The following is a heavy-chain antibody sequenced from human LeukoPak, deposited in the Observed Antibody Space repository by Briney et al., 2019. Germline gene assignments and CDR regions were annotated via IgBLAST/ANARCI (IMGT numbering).Heavy chain of an antibody. J-gene: IGHJ6*03. CDR3: ARSSPNHSSGWPRYYYYYMDV. V-gene: IGHV1-2*02. Sequence: GASVKVSCKASGGTFSSYPISWVRQAPGQGLEWMGWINPNSGGTNYAQKFQGRVTMTRDTSISTAYMELSRLRSDDTAVYYCARSSPNHSSGWPRYYYYYMDVWGKGTTVTISS. CDR1: GGTFSSYP. CDR2: INPNSGGT. D-gene: IGHD6-19*01.